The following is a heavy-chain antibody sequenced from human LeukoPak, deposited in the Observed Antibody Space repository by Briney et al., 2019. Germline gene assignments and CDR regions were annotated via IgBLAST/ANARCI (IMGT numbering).Heavy chain of an antibody. CDR3: AKGIGYYGSGSYFDY. D-gene: IGHD3-10*01. V-gene: IGHV3-23*01. Sequence: SGGSLRLSCAASGFTFSNYAMNWVRQAPGKGLEWVAAISGSGGSTYYADSVKGRFTISRDNSKNTLYLQMNSPRAEDTAVYYCAKGIGYYGSGSYFDYWGQGTLVTVSS. CDR1: GFTFSNYA. CDR2: ISGSGGST. J-gene: IGHJ4*02.